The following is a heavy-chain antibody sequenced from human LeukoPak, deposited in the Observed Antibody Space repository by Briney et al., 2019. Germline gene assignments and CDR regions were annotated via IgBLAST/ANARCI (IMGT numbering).Heavy chain of an antibody. CDR2: INHSGST. D-gene: IGHD3-22*01. J-gene: IGHJ5*01. V-gene: IGHV4-34*01. CDR1: GGSFSGYY. Sequence: SETLSLTCAVYGGSFSGYYWSWIRQPPGKGLEWIGEINHSGSTNYNPSLKSRVTISVDTSKNQFSLKLSSVTAADTAVYYCARDIRYDSSGYYYYWFDSWGQGTLVTVSS. CDR3: ARDIRYDSSGYYYYWFDS.